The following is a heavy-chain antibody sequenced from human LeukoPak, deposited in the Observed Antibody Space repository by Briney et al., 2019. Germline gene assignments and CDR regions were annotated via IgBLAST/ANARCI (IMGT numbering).Heavy chain of an antibody. J-gene: IGHJ6*03. Sequence: QAGGSLRLSCAASGFTVSSNYMSWVRQAPGKGLEWVSVIYSGGSTYYADSVKGRFTISRDNSKNTLYLQLNSLRAEDTAVYYCARDRAGSYCGGDCYFNYRYMDVWGKGTTVTVSS. CDR1: GFTVSSNY. V-gene: IGHV3-53*01. CDR2: IYSGGST. D-gene: IGHD2-21*02. CDR3: ARDRAGSYCGGDCYFNYRYMDV.